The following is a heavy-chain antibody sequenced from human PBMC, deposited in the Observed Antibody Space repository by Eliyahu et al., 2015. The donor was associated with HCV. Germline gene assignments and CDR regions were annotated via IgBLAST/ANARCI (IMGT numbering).Heavy chain of an antibody. J-gene: IGHJ4*02. Sequence: QVQVVQSGAEXKKPGASVKVSCXTSGYPXXKXFXHWVRQAPGQGLEWMGWINPDSGGTNYAQKFQDRVTMTRDTSIRTVYMELSSLRSDDTALYYCARDLIRYDVPSPLSGDFWGPGTLVTVSS. CDR1: GYPXXKXF. CDR3: ARDLIRYDVPSPLSGDF. CDR2: INPDSGGT. D-gene: IGHD3-3*01. V-gene: IGHV1-2*02.